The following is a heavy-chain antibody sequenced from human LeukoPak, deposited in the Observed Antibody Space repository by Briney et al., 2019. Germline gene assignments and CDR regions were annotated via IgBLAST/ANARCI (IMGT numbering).Heavy chain of an antibody. Sequence: ASVKVSCKASGYTFTSYGISWVRQAPGQGLEWVGWISGYNGHTNYAQRFQGGVTMTTDTSTSTAYMELRRLRSDDTGVYYCARDGHRRYGYYYYYMDVWGKGTTVTVSS. D-gene: IGHD3-9*01. CDR1: GYTFTSYG. V-gene: IGHV1-18*01. J-gene: IGHJ6*03. CDR3: ARDGHRRYGYYYYYMDV. CDR2: ISGYNGHT.